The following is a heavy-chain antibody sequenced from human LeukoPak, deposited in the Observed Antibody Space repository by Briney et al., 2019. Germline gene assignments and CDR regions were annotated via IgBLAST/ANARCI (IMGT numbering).Heavy chain of an antibody. D-gene: IGHD3-22*01. CDR3: AREKLSFFDSSGYFDY. Sequence: PGGSQRLSCAASGFTFSSYEMNWVRQAPGKGLEWVSFISSSGSAIHYADSVRGRFTISRDNAKNSLYLQMSRLRAEDTAVYYCAREKLSFFDSSGYFDYWGQGTLVTVSS. CDR1: GFTFSSYE. J-gene: IGHJ4*02. CDR2: ISSSGSAI. V-gene: IGHV3-48*03.